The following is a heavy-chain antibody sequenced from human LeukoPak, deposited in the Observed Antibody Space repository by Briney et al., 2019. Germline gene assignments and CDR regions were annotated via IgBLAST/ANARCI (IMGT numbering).Heavy chain of an antibody. J-gene: IGHJ5*01. D-gene: IGHD4-17*01. CDR1: GYTFIDYF. CDR3: ATTTRSTVSFLS. CDR2: INPSDGGT. V-gene: IGHV1-2*02. Sequence: ASVKVSCKASGYTFIDYFMHWVRQAPGQGLEWMGWINPSDGGTIYAQKFQGRVTMTRDTSIRTAYMEMSSLTSDDTALYYCATTTRSTVSFLSWGHGTLVTVSS.